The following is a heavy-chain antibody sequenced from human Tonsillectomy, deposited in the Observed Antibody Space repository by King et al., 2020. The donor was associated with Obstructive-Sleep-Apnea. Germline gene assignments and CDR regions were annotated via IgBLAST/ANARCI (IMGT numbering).Heavy chain of an antibody. J-gene: IGHJ5*02. D-gene: IGHD1-20*01. CDR3: AKGPGITGSKWGNWIDP. CDR2: IWYDGSNK. V-gene: IGHV3-33*06. Sequence: VQLVESGGGVVQPGRSLRLSCAASGFNFSSYAMHWVRQAPGKGLEWVAVIWYDGSNKFYGDSVKGRFTISRDNSQNTLYLQMNGLRAEDAAVYYWAKGPGITGSKWGNWIDPWGQGTLVTVSS. CDR1: GFNFSSYA.